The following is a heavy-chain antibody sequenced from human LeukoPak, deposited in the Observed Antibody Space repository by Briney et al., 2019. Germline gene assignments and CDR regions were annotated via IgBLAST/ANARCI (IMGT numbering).Heavy chain of an antibody. D-gene: IGHD5-12*01. V-gene: IGHV4-61*01. J-gene: IGHJ4*02. Sequence: KPSETLSLTCTVSGRSVSSGSYYWSWIRQPPGKGLERNGYIYYSGSTNYNPSLKSRVTISVDTSKNQFSLKLSSVTAADTAVYYCARLNRGYDIRFDYWGQGTLVTVSS. CDR3: ARLNRGYDIRFDY. CDR2: IYYSGST. CDR1: GRSVSSGSYY.